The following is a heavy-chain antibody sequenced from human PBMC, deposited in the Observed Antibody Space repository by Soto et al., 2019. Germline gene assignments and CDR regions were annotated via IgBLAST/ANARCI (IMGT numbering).Heavy chain of an antibody. Sequence: EVQLLESGGGLIQPGGSLRLSCATSGFTFSSYAMSWARQAPGTGLEWVSSINTDGSTYYTDSVKGRFTISRDNSRTTLYLQMNNLRAEDTAIYYCAKNYYFDSWGQGTLVTVSS. CDR3: AKNYYFDS. CDR1: GFTFSSYA. CDR2: INTDGST. V-gene: IGHV3-23*01. J-gene: IGHJ4*02.